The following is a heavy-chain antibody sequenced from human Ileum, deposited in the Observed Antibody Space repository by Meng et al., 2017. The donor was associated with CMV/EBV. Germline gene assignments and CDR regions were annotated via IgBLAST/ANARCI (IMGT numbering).Heavy chain of an antibody. CDR1: ASSSGYY. D-gene: IGHD2-2*01. Sequence: ASSSGYYCSWLRPPPGKGLECIGDIHHSGSTNYTPSLKRRVTISVDTSKNQFSLKLSSVTAADTAVYYCARGVLVVVPAAKVSWFDPWGQGTLVTVSS. J-gene: IGHJ5*02. V-gene: IGHV4-34*01. CDR3: ARGVLVVVPAAKVSWFDP. CDR2: IHHSGST.